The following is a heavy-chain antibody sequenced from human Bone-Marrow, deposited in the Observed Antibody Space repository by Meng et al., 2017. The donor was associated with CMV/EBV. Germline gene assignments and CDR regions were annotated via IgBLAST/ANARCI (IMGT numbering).Heavy chain of an antibody. V-gene: IGHV3-15*01. J-gene: IGHJ4*02. CDR2: IKSKTDGGTT. Sequence: FTFSNAWMGWVRQAPGKGLEWVGRIKSKTDGGTTDYAAPVKGRFTISRDDSKNTLYLQMNSLKTEDTAVYYCTTDYSLAVAGTYRIYWGQGTLVTVSS. CDR3: TTDYSLAVAGTYRIY. D-gene: IGHD6-19*01. CDR1: FTFSNAW.